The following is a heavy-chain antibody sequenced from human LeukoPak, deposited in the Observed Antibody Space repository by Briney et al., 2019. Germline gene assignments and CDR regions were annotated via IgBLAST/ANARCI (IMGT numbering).Heavy chain of an antibody. CDR3: ARDRGYCNGGSCYGWFDP. CDR2: IYSSGNT. J-gene: IGHJ5*02. D-gene: IGHD2-15*01. Sequence: PSETLSLTCTVSGGSISSYYWNWIRQPAGKGLEWIGRIYSSGNTNYNASLKSRVTMSVDTSKNQFSPKLTSLTAADTAVYYCARDRGYCNGGSCYGWFDPWGQGTLVTVSS. V-gene: IGHV4-4*07. CDR1: GGSISSYY.